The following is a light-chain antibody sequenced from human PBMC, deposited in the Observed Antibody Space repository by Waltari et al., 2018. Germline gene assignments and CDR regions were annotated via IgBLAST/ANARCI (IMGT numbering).Light chain of an antibody. CDR3: QQYYTTPIT. Sequence: EIVLTQSPGTLSLSPGERVTLSCRASQNVSSRYLAWYQQKPGQAPRLLMYGASSRATGIPDRISGSGSGTDFTRTISSLQAEDVAVYYCQQYYTTPITFGGGTKVEIK. J-gene: IGKJ4*01. CDR2: GAS. V-gene: IGKV3-20*01. CDR1: QNVSSRY.